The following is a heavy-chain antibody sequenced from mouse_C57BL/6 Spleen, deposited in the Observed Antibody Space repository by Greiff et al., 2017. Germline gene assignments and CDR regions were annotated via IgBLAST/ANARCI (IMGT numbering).Heavy chain of an antibody. CDR1: GYAFSSSW. V-gene: IGHV1-82*01. Sequence: QVQLQQPGPELVKPGASVKISCKASGYAFSSSWMTWVKQRPGKGLEWIGRIYPGDGDTNYNGKFKGKATLTADKSSSTAYMQLSSLTSEDSAVYFCARRAFITTVVADYWGQGTTLTVSS. J-gene: IGHJ2*01. D-gene: IGHD1-1*01. CDR2: IYPGDGDT. CDR3: ARRAFITTVVADY.